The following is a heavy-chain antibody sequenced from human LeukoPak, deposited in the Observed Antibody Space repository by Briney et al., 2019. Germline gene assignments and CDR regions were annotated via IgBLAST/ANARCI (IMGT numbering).Heavy chain of an antibody. CDR1: VYTFTPYY. J-gene: IGHJ5*02. V-gene: IGHV1-2*02. Sequence: ASVTVSFKASVYTFTPYYMHWVRQAPGQGLEWMGWINPNSGGTNYAQSFQGRVTLTRDTSISTAYMELSRLRSDDTAVYYCARVAYCGGDCYNWFAHWGQGTLVTVSS. CDR2: INPNSGGT. D-gene: IGHD2-21*02. CDR3: ARVAYCGGDCYNWFAH.